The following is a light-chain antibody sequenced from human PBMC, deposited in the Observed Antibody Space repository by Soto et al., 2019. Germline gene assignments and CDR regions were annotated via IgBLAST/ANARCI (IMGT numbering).Light chain of an antibody. V-gene: IGKV1-39*01. CDR3: KQGYSMPWT. CDR1: QSISTY. CDR2: AAY. J-gene: IGKJ1*01. Sequence: DIQMTQSPSSLSASVGDRVTITCRANQSISTYLNWYQQKPGKAPKLLVYAAYSLQSEVQSRFSGSGSGTDFTLTIRDLQPEDFATFYCKQGYSMPWTSGLGTKVDIK.